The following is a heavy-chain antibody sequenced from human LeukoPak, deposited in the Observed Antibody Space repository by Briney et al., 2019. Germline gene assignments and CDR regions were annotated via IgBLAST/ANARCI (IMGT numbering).Heavy chain of an antibody. Sequence: SETLSLTCTVSGGSISSYYWSWLRQPPGKGLEWIGYIYYSGSTNYNPSLTSRVTISVDTSKNQFSLKLSSVTAADTAVYYCAAVDTAMAFDYWGQGTLVTVSS. CDR1: GGSISSYY. CDR3: AAVDTAMAFDY. J-gene: IGHJ4*02. V-gene: IGHV4-59*01. CDR2: IYYSGST. D-gene: IGHD5-18*01.